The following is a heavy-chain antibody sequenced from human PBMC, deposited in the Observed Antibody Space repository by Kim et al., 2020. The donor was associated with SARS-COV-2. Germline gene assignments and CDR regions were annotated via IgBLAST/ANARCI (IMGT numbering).Heavy chain of an antibody. CDR2: ISAYNGNT. V-gene: IGHV1-18*01. CDR1: GYTFTSYG. J-gene: IGHJ4*02. CDR3: ARVPAIVATILYLCGYYFDY. Sequence: ASVKVSCKASGYTFTSYGISWVRQAPGQGLEWMGWISAYNGNTNYAQKLQGRVTMTTDTSTSTAYMELRSLRSDDTAVYYCARVPAIVATILYLCGYYFDYWGQGTLVTVSS. D-gene: IGHD5-12*01.